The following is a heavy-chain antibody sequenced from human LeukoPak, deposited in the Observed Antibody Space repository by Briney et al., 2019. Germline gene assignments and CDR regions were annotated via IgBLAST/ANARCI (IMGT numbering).Heavy chain of an antibody. J-gene: IGHJ4*02. D-gene: IGHD3-10*01. V-gene: IGHV3-53*01. CDR3: ASFLHYGSGSSHFGY. CDR1: GFTVSNNY. CDR2: IYSGGST. Sequence: PGGSLRLSCAASGFTVSNNYMSWVRQAPGKGLEWVSVIYSGGSTYYAGSVKGRFTISRDNAKNSLYLQMNSLRAEDTAVYYCASFLHYGSGSSHFGYWGQGTLVTVSS.